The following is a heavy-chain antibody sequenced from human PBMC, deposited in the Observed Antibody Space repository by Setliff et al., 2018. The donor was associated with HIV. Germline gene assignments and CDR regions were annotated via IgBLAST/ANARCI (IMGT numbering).Heavy chain of an antibody. V-gene: IGHV1-69*05. CDR2: IIPLFGTA. CDR3: AREGAGRDGYIDGVSDAFDI. J-gene: IGHJ3*02. D-gene: IGHD5-12*01. Sequence: SVKVSCKASGDTFSNSLVTWVRQAPGQGLEWMGGIIPLFGTANYAQKFQGRVTMTTDELMTTAYLELSSLRSEDTAVYYCAREGAGRDGYIDGVSDAFDIWGQGTMVTVSS. CDR1: GDTFSNSL.